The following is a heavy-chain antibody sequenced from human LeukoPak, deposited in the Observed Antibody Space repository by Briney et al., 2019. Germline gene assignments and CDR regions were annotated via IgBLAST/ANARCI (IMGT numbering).Heavy chain of an antibody. J-gene: IGHJ4*02. CDR2: IRSKANSYAT. CDR1: GFTFSGSA. D-gene: IGHD3-22*01. Sequence: PGGSLRLSCAASGFTFSGSAMHWVRQASGEGLEWVGRIRSKANSYATAYAASVKGRFTISRDDSKNTAYLQMNSLKTEDTAVYYCTTSSYYYDSSGYYYVRYFDYWGQGTLVTVSS. CDR3: TTSSYYYDSSGYYYVRYFDY. V-gene: IGHV3-73*01.